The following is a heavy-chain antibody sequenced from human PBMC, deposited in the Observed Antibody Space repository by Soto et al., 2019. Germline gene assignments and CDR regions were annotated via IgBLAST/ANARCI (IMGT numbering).Heavy chain of an antibody. CDR1: GYTFTSYA. V-gene: IGHV1-3*01. CDR3: ARAMTTVTTDNWFDP. CDR2: INAGNGNT. Sequence: ASVKVSCKASGYTFTSYAMHWVRQAPGQRLEWMGWINAGNGNTKYSQKFQGRVTITRDTSASTAYMELSSLRSEDTAVYYCARAMTTVTTDNWFDPWGQGTLVTVSS. J-gene: IGHJ5*02. D-gene: IGHD4-4*01.